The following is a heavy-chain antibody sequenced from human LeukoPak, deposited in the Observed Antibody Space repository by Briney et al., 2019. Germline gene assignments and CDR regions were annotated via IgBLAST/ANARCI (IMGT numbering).Heavy chain of an antibody. Sequence: SETLSLTCAVSGYSISSGYYWGWIRQPPGKALEWIGSLYHSGTTYYNPSLKSRVTISVDRSKNQFSLKLAAVTAADTALYYCARGSNNYYGSGSYNNWFDPWGQGTLVTVSS. CDR1: GYSISSGYY. D-gene: IGHD3-10*01. V-gene: IGHV4-38-2*01. J-gene: IGHJ5*02. CDR2: LYHSGTT. CDR3: ARGSNNYYGSGSYNNWFDP.